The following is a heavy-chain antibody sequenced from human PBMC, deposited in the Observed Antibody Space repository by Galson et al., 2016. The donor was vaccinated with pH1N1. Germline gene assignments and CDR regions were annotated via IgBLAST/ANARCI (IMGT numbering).Heavy chain of an antibody. V-gene: IGHV1-2*02. Sequence: CKAYGYTFTGHYMHWVRQAPGRGLEWMGWINPENGDTKYAQKFQDRVTMTRDTSNSTAYMEVNRLTSDDTAVYYCARIIRYSSGLDPWGQGTLVTVSS. J-gene: IGHJ5*02. D-gene: IGHD2-21*01. CDR1: GYTFTGHY. CDR3: ARIIRYSSGLDP. CDR2: INPENGDT.